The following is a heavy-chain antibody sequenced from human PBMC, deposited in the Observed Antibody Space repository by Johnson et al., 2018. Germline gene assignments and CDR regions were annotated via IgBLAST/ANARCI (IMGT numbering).Heavy chain of an antibody. CDR3: ARGDYLHSSGYDYVPEYFQH. CDR2: INPNSGNI. D-gene: IGHD3-22*01. J-gene: IGHJ1*01. Sequence: QVQLVQSGAEVKTPGASVKVSCTASGYTFTSYDINWVRQATGQGLEWMGWINPNSGNINYAQRFQGRVTLTRNTSISTAYMALSSLRSEDTALYYCARGDYLHSSGYDYVPEYFQHWGQGSLVTVSS. V-gene: IGHV1-8*01. CDR1: GYTFTSYD.